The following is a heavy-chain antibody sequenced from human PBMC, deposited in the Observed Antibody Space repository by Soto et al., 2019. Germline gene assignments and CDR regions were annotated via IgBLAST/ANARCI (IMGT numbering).Heavy chain of an antibody. V-gene: IGHV3-11*01. J-gene: IGHJ5*02. CDR3: AKMSSENYYDPVFS. Sequence: QVQPVESGGGVVKTSGSLRIACAASGFTFSDYYMSWVRQAPGKGLEWVSYISSSGNTIYYADSVKGRFTISRDNAKNSVYLQMNSLRAEDTALYFCAKMSSENYYDPVFSWGQGTLVTVSS. CDR2: ISSSGNTI. CDR1: GFTFSDYY. D-gene: IGHD3-22*01.